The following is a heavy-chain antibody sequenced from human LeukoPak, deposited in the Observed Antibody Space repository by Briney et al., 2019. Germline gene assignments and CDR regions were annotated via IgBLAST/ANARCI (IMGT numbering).Heavy chain of an antibody. CDR2: IYGTGST. J-gene: IGHJ4*02. V-gene: IGHV4-38-2*01. D-gene: IGHD3-16*01. Sequence: SETLYLTCAVSGYSLGKNYYWGWIRQPPGKGLEWIGRIYGTGSTSYNPSLMNRVTMSVDTSKNHFSLKLTSVTAADTAVYYCARYDSRGSASTRFDYWGQGILVTISS. CDR1: GYSLGKNYY. CDR3: ARYDSRGSASTRFDY.